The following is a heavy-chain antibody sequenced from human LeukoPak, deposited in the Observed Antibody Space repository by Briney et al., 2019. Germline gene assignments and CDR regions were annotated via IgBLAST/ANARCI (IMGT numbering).Heavy chain of an antibody. CDR2: MNPNSGNT. J-gene: IGHJ3*02. CDR3: ARGGSITMIVVVITKMDAFDI. V-gene: IGHV1-8*01. D-gene: IGHD3-22*01. Sequence: ASVKVSCKASGYTFTSYDINWVRQATGQGLGWMGWMNPNSGNTGYAQKFQGRVTMTRNTSISTAYMELSSLRSEDTAVYYCARGGSITMIVVVITKMDAFDIWGQGTMVTVSS. CDR1: GYTFTSYD.